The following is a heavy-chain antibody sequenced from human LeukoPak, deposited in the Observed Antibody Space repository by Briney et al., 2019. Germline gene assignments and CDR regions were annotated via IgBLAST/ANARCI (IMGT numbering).Heavy chain of an antibody. J-gene: IGHJ4*02. V-gene: IGHV3-23*01. CDR3: ARELDYYDSSGLDY. Sequence: GGSLTLSCAASGFTFSNYAMSWVRQAPGKGLEWVAGISGSGRSTYHADSVRFHFTISRDNSKNTLYLQMNSLRAEDTAVYYCARELDYYDSSGLDYWGQGTLVTVSS. D-gene: IGHD3-22*01. CDR2: ISGSGRST. CDR1: GFTFSNYA.